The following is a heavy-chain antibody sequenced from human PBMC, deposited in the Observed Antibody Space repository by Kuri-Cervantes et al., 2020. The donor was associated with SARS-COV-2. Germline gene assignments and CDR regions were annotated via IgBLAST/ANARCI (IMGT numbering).Heavy chain of an antibody. D-gene: IGHD2-21*01. CDR1: GFTFSSYA. CDR2: ISYDGSNK. J-gene: IGHJ6*02. V-gene: IGHV3-30-3*01. CDR3: AKVAQLTYCGGDCYFYSDYGMDV. Sequence: GESLKISCAASGFTFSSYAMHWVRQAPGKGREWVAVISYDGSNKYYADSVKGRFTISRDNSKNTPYLQMNSLRAEDTAVYYCAKVAQLTYCGGDCYFYSDYGMDVWGQGTTFTVSS.